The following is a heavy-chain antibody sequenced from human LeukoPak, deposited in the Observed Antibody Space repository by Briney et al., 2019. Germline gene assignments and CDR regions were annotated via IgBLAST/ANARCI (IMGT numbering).Heavy chain of an antibody. Sequence: SETLSLTCTVSGGSISIYYWSWIRQPAGKGLEWIGRIYTSGSTNYNPSLKSRVTMSVDTSKNQFSLKLSSVTAADTAVYYCFSYYYYYYGMDVWGQGTTVTVSS. J-gene: IGHJ6*02. V-gene: IGHV4-4*07. CDR1: GGSISIYY. D-gene: IGHD2-2*01. CDR2: IYTSGST. CDR3: FSYYYYYYGMDV.